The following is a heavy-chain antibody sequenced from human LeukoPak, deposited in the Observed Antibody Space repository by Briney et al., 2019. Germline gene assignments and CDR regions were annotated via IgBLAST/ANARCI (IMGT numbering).Heavy chain of an antibody. D-gene: IGHD1-26*01. V-gene: IGHV3-23*01. CDR3: ANFTEWELRVFFDY. CDR2: ISGSGGST. CDR1: GFTFSSYA. J-gene: IGHJ4*02. Sequence: GGSLRLSCAASGFTFSSYAMSWVRQAPGKGLEWVSAISGSGGSTYYADSVKGRFTISRDNSKNTLYLQMNSLRAEGTAVYYCANFTEWELRVFFDYWGQGTLVTVSS.